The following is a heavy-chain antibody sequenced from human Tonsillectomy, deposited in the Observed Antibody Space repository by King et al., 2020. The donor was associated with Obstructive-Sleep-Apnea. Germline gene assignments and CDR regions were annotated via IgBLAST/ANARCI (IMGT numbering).Heavy chain of an antibody. CDR3: AKTPFCGGDCSASFMDY. D-gene: IGHD2-21*02. V-gene: IGHV3-23*04. CDR1: GFTFSDYA. Sequence: VQLVESGGGLVQPGGSLMLSCAGSGFTFSDYAMTWVRLAPGKGLEWVSSISGSGGNTYFADSAKGRFTISRDNSKNALYLHMNSLRAEDTAVYYCAKTPFCGGDCSASFMDYWGQGTLVTVSS. CDR2: ISGSGGNT. J-gene: IGHJ4*02.